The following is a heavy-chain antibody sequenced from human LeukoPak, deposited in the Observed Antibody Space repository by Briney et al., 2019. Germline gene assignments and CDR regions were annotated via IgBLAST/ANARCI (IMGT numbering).Heavy chain of an antibody. V-gene: IGHV4-39*06. CDR2: IYHGGRT. CDR3: ARDTVNEWLPRAYYFDY. Sequence: SQTLSLTCTVSGGSLSSSSSYWGWIRQPPGKGLEWIGRIYHGGRTYTNPSLKSRFPISVDPPKNQSPLKLSSVPPPDTAVYYCARDTVNEWLPRAYYFDYWGQGTLVTVSS. J-gene: IGHJ4*02. CDR1: GGSLSSSSSY. D-gene: IGHD4-11*01.